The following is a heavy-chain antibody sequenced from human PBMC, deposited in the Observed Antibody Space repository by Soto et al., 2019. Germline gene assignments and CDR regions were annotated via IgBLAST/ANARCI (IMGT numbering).Heavy chain of an antibody. J-gene: IGHJ4*02. CDR2: ISGSGGST. V-gene: IGHV3-23*01. CDR3: AKDRWDYYDSSGPLDY. D-gene: IGHD3-22*01. Sequence: GSLRLSCAASVFTVSSYAMSWVRQAPGKGLEWVSAISGSGGSTYYADSVKGRFTISRDNSKNTLYLQMNSLRAEDTAVYYCAKDRWDYYDSSGPLDYWGQGTLVTVSS. CDR1: VFTVSSYA.